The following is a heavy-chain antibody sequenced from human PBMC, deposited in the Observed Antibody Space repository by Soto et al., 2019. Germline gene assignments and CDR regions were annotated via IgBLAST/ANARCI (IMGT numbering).Heavy chain of an antibody. D-gene: IGHD6-19*01. CDR1: GFPFWHYG. V-gene: IGHV3-33*01. Sequence: QVQLVESGGGVVQPGRSLRLSCVGSGFPFWHYGMHWVRQAPGKGLEWVAVIWSDGKKESYADFVKGRFAISRDNFKDTLYLQMNSLRAEDTAVYYWARDRDGGWFHMDVWGQGTTVTVSS. CDR3: ARDRDGGWFHMDV. J-gene: IGHJ6*02. CDR2: IWSDGKKE.